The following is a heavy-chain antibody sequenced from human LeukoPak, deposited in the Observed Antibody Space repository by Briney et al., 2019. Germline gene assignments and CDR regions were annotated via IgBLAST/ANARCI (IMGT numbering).Heavy chain of an antibody. CDR3: ATDAHCSGGSCYLNL. D-gene: IGHD2-15*01. CDR1: GYTLTELS. V-gene: IGHV1-24*01. CDR2: FDPEDGET. Sequence: ASVKVPCTVSGYTLTELSMHWVRQAPGKGLEWMGGFDPEDGETIYAQKFQGRVTMTEDTSTDTAYMELSSLRSEDTAVYYCATDAHCSGGSCYLNLWGQGTLVTVSS. J-gene: IGHJ5*02.